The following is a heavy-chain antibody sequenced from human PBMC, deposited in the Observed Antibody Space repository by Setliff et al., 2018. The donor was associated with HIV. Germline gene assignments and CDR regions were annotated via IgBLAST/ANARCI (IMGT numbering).Heavy chain of an antibody. V-gene: IGHV3-30*02. CDR2: IRYDDTYK. D-gene: IGHD6-19*01. J-gene: IGHJ4*02. Sequence: LRLSCATSGFTFSSYGMHWVRQAPGKGLEWVAFIRYDDTYKFYADSLKGRFTISRDNSKNTLFLQVNSLRVEDTAVYYCAKNLYRSPWSPLDYWGQGTQVTVSS. CDR3: AKNLYRSPWSPLDY. CDR1: GFTFSSYG.